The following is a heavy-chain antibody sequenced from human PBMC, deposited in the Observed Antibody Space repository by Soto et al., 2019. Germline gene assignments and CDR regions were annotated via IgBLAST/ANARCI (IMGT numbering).Heavy chain of an antibody. J-gene: IGHJ3*02. Sequence: QVHLQESGPGLVKPSETLSLTCNVSGDSISSYFRNWIRQPPGKGLEWIGCIYDSGSTNYNPSLKRRVAISLDTPKNQFSLKVTSVTAADTAVYYCVTSRSAIYVDAFDIWSQGTMVTVSS. CDR1: GDSISSYF. CDR3: VTSRSAIYVDAFDI. CDR2: IYDSGST. D-gene: IGHD3-10*01. V-gene: IGHV4-59*03.